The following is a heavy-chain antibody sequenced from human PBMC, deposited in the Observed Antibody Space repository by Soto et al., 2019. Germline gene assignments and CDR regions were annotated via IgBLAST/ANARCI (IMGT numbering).Heavy chain of an antibody. J-gene: IGHJ5*02. CDR3: AAYYYDSSGYYGVNWFDP. CDR2: IVVGSGNT. Sequence: GASVKVSCKASGFTFTRSAVQWVRQARGQRLEWIGWIVVGSGNTNYAQKFQERVTITRDMSTSTAYMELSSLRSEDTAVYYCAAYYYDSSGYYGVNWFDPWGQGTLVTVSS. CDR1: GFTFTRSA. V-gene: IGHV1-58*01. D-gene: IGHD3-22*01.